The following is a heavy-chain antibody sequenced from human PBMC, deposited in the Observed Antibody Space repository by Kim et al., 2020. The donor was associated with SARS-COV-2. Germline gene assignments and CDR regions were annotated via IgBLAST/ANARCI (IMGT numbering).Heavy chain of an antibody. Sequence: GESLKISCKGSGYSFTSYWIGWVRQMPGKGLEWMGIIYPGDSDTRYSPSFQGQVTISADKSISTAYLQWSSLKASDTAMYYCARSPTHNYDFWSGWFDPWGQGTLVTVSS. CDR2: IYPGDSDT. D-gene: IGHD3-3*01. V-gene: IGHV5-51*01. J-gene: IGHJ5*02. CDR1: GYSFTSYW. CDR3: ARSPTHNYDFWSGWFDP.